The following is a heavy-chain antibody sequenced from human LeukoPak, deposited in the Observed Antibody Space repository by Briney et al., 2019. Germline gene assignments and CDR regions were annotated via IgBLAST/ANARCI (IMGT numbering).Heavy chain of an antibody. CDR3: ARHPYDILTGYGYYYHYIDV. J-gene: IGHJ6*03. CDR2: ISGGGGTI. D-gene: IGHD3-9*01. CDR1: AFTFRCYA. Sequence: GSLRCSCAASAFTFRCYAMSWLRQAPGKGLEWVSGISGGGGTIYCADSVKGRFTISRDNSKETLYLQMNSLRAEDTAVYYCARHPYDILTGYGYYYHYIDVWGKGTTVTVSS. V-gene: IGHV3-23*01.